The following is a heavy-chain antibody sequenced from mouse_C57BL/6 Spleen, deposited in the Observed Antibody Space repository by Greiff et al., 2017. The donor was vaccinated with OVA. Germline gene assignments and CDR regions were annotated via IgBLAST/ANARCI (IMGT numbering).Heavy chain of an antibody. V-gene: IGHV3-6*01. D-gene: IGHD1-1*01. J-gene: IGHJ2*01. CDR1: GYSITSGYY. CDR3: ARASYYYGSSYYFDY. CDR2: ISYDGSN. Sequence: ESGPGLVKPSQSLSLTCSVTGYSITSGYYWNWIRQFPGNKLEWMGYISYDGSNNYNPSLKNRISITRDTSKNQFFLKLNSVTTEDTATYYCARASYYYGSSYYFDYWGQGTTLTVSS.